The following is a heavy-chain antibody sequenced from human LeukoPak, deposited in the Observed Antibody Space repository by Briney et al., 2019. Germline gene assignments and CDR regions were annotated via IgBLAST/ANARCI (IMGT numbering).Heavy chain of an antibody. CDR3: ARAPSEIGGYYPEYFRH. Sequence: GGSLRLSCAPSGFTFSSYWMHWVRQAPGKGLVWVSRKSDGRTKYADSVKGRFTISRDNSKNTVSLQMNSPRAEDTGVYFCARAPSEIGGYYPEYFRHWGQGTLVTVSS. D-gene: IGHD3-22*01. CDR2: KSDGRT. J-gene: IGHJ1*01. V-gene: IGHV3-74*03. CDR1: GFTFSSYW.